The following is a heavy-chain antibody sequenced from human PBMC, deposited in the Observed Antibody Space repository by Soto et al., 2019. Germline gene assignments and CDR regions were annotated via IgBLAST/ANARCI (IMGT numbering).Heavy chain of an antibody. V-gene: IGHV1-18*01. J-gene: IGHJ6*02. CDR3: ARVEQWLVLFCGMDV. CDR2: ISAYNGNT. D-gene: IGHD6-19*01. CDR1: GYTFTSYG. Sequence: QVQLVQSGAEVKKPGASVKVSCKASGYTFTSYGISWGRPAPGQVLEWMGWISAYNGNTNYAQKLQGRVTMTTDTSTSTAYMEMRSLRSDDTAVYYCARVEQWLVLFCGMDVWCQGTTGTVSS.